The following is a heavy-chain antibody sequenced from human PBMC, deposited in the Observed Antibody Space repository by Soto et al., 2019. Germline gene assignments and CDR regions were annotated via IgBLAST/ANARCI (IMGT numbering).Heavy chain of an antibody. V-gene: IGHV3-23*01. J-gene: IGHJ5*02. D-gene: IGHD6-13*01. CDR3: AKGGIRGGQQLVLNWFDP. CDR2: ISGSGGST. CDR1: GFTFSSYA. Sequence: GGSLRLSCAASGFTFSSYAMSWVRQAPGKGLEWVSAISGSGGSTYYADSVKGRFTISRDNSKNTLYLQMNSLRAEDTAVYYCAKGGIRGGQQLVLNWFDPWGQGTLVTVSS.